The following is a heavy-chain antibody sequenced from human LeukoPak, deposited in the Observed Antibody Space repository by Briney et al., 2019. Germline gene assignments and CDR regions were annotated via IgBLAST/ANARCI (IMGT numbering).Heavy chain of an antibody. V-gene: IGHV4-59*11. CDR1: GGSISSHY. D-gene: IGHD3-3*01. CDR2: IYYSGST. Sequence: SETLSLTCTVSGGSISSHYWSWIRQPPGKGLEWIGYIYYSGSTNYNPSLKSRVTISVDTPKNQFSLKLSSVTAADTAVYYCARSSTYYDFWSGYSTNWFDPWGQGTLVTVSS. CDR3: ARSSTYYDFWSGYSTNWFDP. J-gene: IGHJ5*02.